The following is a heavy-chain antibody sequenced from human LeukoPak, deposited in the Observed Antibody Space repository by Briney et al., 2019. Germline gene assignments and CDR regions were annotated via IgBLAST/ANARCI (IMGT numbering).Heavy chain of an antibody. CDR2: LNPNSGGR. Sequence: ASAKVSCKASGYTFTSYGISWVRQAPGQGLEWMGWLNPNSGGRNYAQKFQGRVTMTGDTSISTAYMELSRLGSDDTAVYYCARSYCSSTSCSDYMDVWGKGTTVTVSS. V-gene: IGHV1-2*02. CDR3: ARSYCSSTSCSDYMDV. CDR1: GYTFTSYG. J-gene: IGHJ6*03. D-gene: IGHD2-2*01.